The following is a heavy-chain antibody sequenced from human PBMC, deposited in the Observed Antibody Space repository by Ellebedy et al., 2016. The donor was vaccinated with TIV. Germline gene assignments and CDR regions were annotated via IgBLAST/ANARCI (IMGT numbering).Heavy chain of an antibody. J-gene: IGHJ4*02. CDR1: GYTLTSYD. Sequence: AASVKVSCKASGYTLTSYDIHWVRQAPGQGLEWMGWINPNSGGTNYAQKFQGWVTMTRDTSISTAYMELSRMRSDDTAVYYCARDGGSYSDFDYWGQGTLVTVSS. D-gene: IGHD1-26*01. V-gene: IGHV1-2*04. CDR3: ARDGGSYSDFDY. CDR2: INPNSGGT.